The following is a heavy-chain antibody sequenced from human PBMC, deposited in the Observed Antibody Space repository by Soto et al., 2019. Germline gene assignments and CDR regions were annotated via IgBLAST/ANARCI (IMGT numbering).Heavy chain of an antibody. CDR3: AREYCTNGVCLFGSSNKDAFDI. D-gene: IGHD2-8*01. CDR1: GYTFTSYG. Sequence: ASVKVSCKASGYTFTSYGISWVRQAPGQGLEWMGWISAYNGNTNYAQKLQGRVTMTTDTSTSTAYMGLRSLRSDDTAVYYCAREYCTNGVCLFGSSNKDAFDIWGQGTMVTVSS. V-gene: IGHV1-18*01. CDR2: ISAYNGNT. J-gene: IGHJ3*02.